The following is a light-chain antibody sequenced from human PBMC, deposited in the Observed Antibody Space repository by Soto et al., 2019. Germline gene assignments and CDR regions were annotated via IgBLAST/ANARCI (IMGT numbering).Light chain of an antibody. V-gene: IGKV3-20*01. J-gene: IGKJ1*01. CDR2: GAS. CDR3: QQYGSSRET. CDR1: QSVSSSY. Sequence: EIVLTQSPGTLSLSPGERATLSCRASQSVSSSYLAWYQQKPGQAPRLLIYGASSRATGIPDRFSGSGSGTDFTLTISRLEPEDFAVYYCQQYGSSRETFGQGTKVYIK.